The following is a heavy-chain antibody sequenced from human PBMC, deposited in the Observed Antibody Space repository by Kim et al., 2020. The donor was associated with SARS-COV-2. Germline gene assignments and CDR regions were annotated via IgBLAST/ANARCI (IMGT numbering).Heavy chain of an antibody. D-gene: IGHD6-13*01. CDR1: GYTFTSYA. CDR2: INAGNGNT. J-gene: IGHJ5*02. CDR3: ARGRVSFSRMYSSSWYWFDP. Sequence: ASVKVSCKASGYTFTSYAMHWVRQAPGQRLEWMGWINAGNGNTKYSQKFQGRVTITRDTSASTAYMELSSLRSEDTAVYYCARGRVSFSRMYSSSWYWFDPWGQGTLVTVSS. V-gene: IGHV1-3*01.